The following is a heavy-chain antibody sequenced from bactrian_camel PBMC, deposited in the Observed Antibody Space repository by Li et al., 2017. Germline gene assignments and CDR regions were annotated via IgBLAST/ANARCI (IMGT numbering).Heavy chain of an antibody. CDR2: IWDGGTKT. D-gene: IGHD1*01. J-gene: IGHJ6*01. CDR3: GAVIACPQSWYAKWNPPFAY. Sequence: HVQLVESGGGLVLPGGSLRLSCALSGFTFSSYGITWVRQAPGKGLEWVSGIWDGGTKTQYAYSVKGRFTISRDNKNAVYLQMDSLKPEDTAENYCGAVIACPQSWYAKWNPPFAYWGQGTQVTVS. CDR1: GFTFSSYG. V-gene: IGHV3S6*01.